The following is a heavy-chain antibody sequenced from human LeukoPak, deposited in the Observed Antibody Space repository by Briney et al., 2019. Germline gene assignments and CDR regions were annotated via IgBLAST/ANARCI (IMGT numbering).Heavy chain of an antibody. D-gene: IGHD5-18*01. J-gene: IGHJ4*02. CDR2: ITSSSTY. Sequence: PGGSLRLSCAASGFTLSTYNTHWVRQAPGKGLEWVSSITSSSTYYADSVKGRFTISRGNAKSSLYLQMNSLRAEDTAVYYCAREGRGYSYAFEYWGQGTLVTVSS. CDR3: AREGRGYSYAFEY. V-gene: IGHV3-21*01. CDR1: GFTLSTYN.